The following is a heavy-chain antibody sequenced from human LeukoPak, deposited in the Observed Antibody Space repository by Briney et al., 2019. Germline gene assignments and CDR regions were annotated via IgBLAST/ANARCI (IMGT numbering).Heavy chain of an antibody. CDR1: GFTFSSYG. J-gene: IGHJ6*02. CDR3: ARDRAVKARIGGMDV. V-gene: IGHV3-30*03. D-gene: IGHD5-12*01. CDR2: ISYDGSNK. Sequence: GRSLRLSCAASGFTFSSYGMHWVRQAPGKGLEWVAVISYDGSNKYYADSVKGRFTISRDNGKNSLYLQMSSLRAEDTAMYYCARDRAVKARIGGMDVWGQGTTVTVSS.